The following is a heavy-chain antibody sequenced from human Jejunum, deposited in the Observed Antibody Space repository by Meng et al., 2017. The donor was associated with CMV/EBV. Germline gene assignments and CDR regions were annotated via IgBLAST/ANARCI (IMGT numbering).Heavy chain of an antibody. CDR1: GSINNEC. CDR3: ARGGYYNLWSGYFPLDF. V-gene: IGHV4-59*01. D-gene: IGHD3-3*01. CDR2: IYYSGST. J-gene: IGHJ4*02. Sequence: GSINNECWSGVRKAPDKGLEWIGSIYYSGSTKYSPYFKSRVTISVDTSNNQFSLELSSVIAADTAIYYCARGGYYNLWSGYFPLDFWGQGTLVTVSS.